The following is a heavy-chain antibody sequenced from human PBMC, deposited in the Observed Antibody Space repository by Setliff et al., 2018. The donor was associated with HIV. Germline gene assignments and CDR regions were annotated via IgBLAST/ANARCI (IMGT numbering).Heavy chain of an antibody. D-gene: IGHD3-22*01. J-gene: IGHJ4*02. CDR3: ARAASYYDSSGYWAPPKYFDY. Sequence: SETLSLTCTVSGGSISSSSYYWGWIRQPPGKGLEWIVSIPYSGSTYYNPSLKSRVSLLVDTSKNQFSLKLSSVTAADTAVYYCARAASYYDSSGYWAPPKYFDYWGQGTLVTVSS. V-gene: IGHV4-39*07. CDR1: GGSISSSSYY. CDR2: IPYSGST.